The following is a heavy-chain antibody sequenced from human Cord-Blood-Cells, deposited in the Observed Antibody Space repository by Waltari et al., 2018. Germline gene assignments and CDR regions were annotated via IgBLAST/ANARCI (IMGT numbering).Heavy chain of an antibody. CDR2: ISSSSSYI. J-gene: IGHJ3*02. CDR3: ASKLTGDSAFDI. CDR1: GFPFRIYS. D-gene: IGHD7-27*01. V-gene: IGHV3-21*01. Sequence: EVQLVESGGGLVKPGGSMRLYCAASGFPFRIYSMNWVRQAPGKGLEWVSSISSSSSYIYYADSVKGRFTISRDNAKNSLYLQMNSLRAEDTAVYYCASKLTGDSAFDIWGQGTMVTVSS.